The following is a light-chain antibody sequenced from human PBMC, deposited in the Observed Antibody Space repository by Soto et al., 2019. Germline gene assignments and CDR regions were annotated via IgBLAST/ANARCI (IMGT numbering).Light chain of an antibody. CDR2: LGS. CDR1: QSLLHGNGYNY. J-gene: IGKJ5*01. V-gene: IGKV2-28*01. CDR3: MQALQSPAT. Sequence: DIVRTQSPLSLPVTPGEPASISCRSSQSLLHGNGYNYLDWYLQKPGQSPQLLIYLGSTRASGVPDRFSGSGSGTDFTLKISRVEAADVGVYYCMQALQSPATFGQGTRLEIK.